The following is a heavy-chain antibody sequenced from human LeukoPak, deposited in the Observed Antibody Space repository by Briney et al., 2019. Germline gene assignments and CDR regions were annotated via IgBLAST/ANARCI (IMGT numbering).Heavy chain of an antibody. CDR2: IYYSGST. CDR1: GGSISSYY. D-gene: IGHD3-22*01. V-gene: IGHV4-59*08. J-gene: IGHJ4*02. CDR3: ARLDYYDSSGHIDY. Sequence: PSETLSLTCTVPGGSISSYYWSWIRQPPGKGLELIGYIYYSGSTNSNPSLKSRVTISVDTSKNQFSLKLSSVTAADTAVYYCARLDYYDSSGHIDYWGQGTLVTVSS.